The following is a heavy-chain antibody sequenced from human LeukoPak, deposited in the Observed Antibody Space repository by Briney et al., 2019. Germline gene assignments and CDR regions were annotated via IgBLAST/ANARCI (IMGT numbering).Heavy chain of an antibody. CDR1: GFTFSSYA. D-gene: IGHD3-3*01. CDR3: AKVYDFWSRGYYFDY. CDR2: ISDSGVST. Sequence: GGSLRLSCAASGFTFSSYAMSWVRQAPGKGLEWVSAISDSGVSTYYADSVKGRVTISRDSSKNTLNLQLNSLRAEGTAIYYCAKVYDFWSRGYYFDYWGQGTLVTVSS. V-gene: IGHV3-23*01. J-gene: IGHJ4*02.